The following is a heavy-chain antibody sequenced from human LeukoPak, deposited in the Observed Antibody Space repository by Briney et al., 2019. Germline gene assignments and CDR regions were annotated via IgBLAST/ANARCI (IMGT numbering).Heavy chain of an antibody. Sequence: SETLSLTCAVYGGSFSGYYWSWIRQPPGKGLEWIGEINHSGSTNYNPSLKSRVTISVDTSKNQFSLKLSSVTAADTAVYYCARRRGTLYSSGWPLDPWGQGTLVTVSS. CDR1: GGSFSGYY. V-gene: IGHV4-34*01. CDR2: INHSGST. D-gene: IGHD6-19*01. J-gene: IGHJ5*02. CDR3: ARRRGTLYSSGWPLDP.